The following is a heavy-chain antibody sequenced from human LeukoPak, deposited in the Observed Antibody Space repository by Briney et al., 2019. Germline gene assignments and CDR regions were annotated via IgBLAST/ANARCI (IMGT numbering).Heavy chain of an antibody. D-gene: IGHD3-10*01. CDR3: AKPYYYGSRSYMDY. J-gene: IGHJ4*02. V-gene: IGHV3-30*18. CDR2: IXYXGSNX. Sequence: XVIXYXGSNXXXADSVKGXFXISRXNSKNMLYLQMNSLRAEDXAVYYXAKPYYYGSRSYMDYWGQGTLVTVSS.